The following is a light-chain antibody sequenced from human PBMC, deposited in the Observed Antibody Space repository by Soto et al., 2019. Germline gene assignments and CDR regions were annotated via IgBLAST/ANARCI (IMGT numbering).Light chain of an antibody. CDR3: QVWDSSSDHPNGV. CDR2: DDS. J-gene: IGLJ3*02. Sequence: SYELTQPPSVSVAPGQTARITCGGNKIGSKSVHWYQQKPGQAPVLVVYDDSDRPSGIPERFSGSNSGNTATLTISRVEAGDEADYYCQVWDSSSDHPNGVFGGGTQLTVL. V-gene: IGLV3-21*02. CDR1: KIGSKS.